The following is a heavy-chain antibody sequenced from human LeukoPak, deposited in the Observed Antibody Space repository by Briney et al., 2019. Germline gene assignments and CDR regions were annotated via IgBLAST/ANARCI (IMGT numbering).Heavy chain of an antibody. V-gene: IGHV3-30*02. CDR1: GFIFSSYG. CDR2: TQSDGSDK. Sequence: GGSLRLSCVTSGFIFSSYGMHWVRQAPGRGLEWVAFTQSDGSDKYYVGSVKGRFTISRDNSKNTLYLQMNSLRDEDTALYYCATSDDSSGSDWGQGILVTVSS. J-gene: IGHJ4*02. D-gene: IGHD3-22*01. CDR3: ATSDDSSGSD.